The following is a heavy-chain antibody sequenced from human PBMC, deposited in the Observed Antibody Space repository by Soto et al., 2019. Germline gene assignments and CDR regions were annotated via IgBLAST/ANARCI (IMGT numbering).Heavy chain of an antibody. Sequence: EVQLVESGGGLVQPGGSLTLSCAASGSTFGASALHWVRHPSGRGLEWVGRIRSRGNNYATASAASMDGRFTISRNDLKNTSYLQPDTLTTEVTTVYYCSTQASDFCSGYPQSHMDVWSKGTTVTVS. CDR3: STQASDFCSGYPQSHMDV. J-gene: IGHJ6*03. CDR1: GSTFGASA. V-gene: IGHV3-73*01. D-gene: IGHD3-3*01. CDR2: IRSRGNNYAT.